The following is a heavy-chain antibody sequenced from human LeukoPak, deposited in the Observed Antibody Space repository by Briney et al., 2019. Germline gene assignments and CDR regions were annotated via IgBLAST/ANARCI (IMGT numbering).Heavy chain of an antibody. V-gene: IGHV1-24*01. CDR2: FDPEDGET. CDR3: ASNPPRTGDFNY. Sequence: ASVKVSCKVSGYTLTELSMHWVRQAPGKGLEWMGGFDPEDGETIYAQKFQGRVTMTRDTSINTAYMELSSPRSEDTAVYYCASNPPRTGDFNYWGQGALVTVSS. J-gene: IGHJ4*02. D-gene: IGHD7-27*01. CDR1: GYTLTELS.